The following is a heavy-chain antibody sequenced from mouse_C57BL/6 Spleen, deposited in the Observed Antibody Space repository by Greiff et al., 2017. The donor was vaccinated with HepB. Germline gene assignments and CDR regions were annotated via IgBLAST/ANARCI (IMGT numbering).Heavy chain of an antibody. Sequence: EVKVVESGGGLVQPTGSLKFSCAASGFSFNTYAMNWVRQAPGKGLEWVARIGSKSNNYASYYTDSVKDRFTISRDDSTSRLYLQMNNLKTADTAMYFCVRQGGNYGMDYWGQGTSVTVSS. V-gene: IGHV10-1*01. J-gene: IGHJ4*01. CDR1: GFSFNTYA. CDR3: VRQGGNYGMDY. CDR2: IGSKSNNYAS. D-gene: IGHD2-1*01.